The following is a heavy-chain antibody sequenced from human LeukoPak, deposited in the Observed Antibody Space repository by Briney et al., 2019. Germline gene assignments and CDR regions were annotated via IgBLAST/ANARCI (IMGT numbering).Heavy chain of an antibody. V-gene: IGHV3-7*03. D-gene: IGHD3-10*01. CDR3: ARGNYFYDAFDI. CDR1: GLTFSTSG. CDR2: IKQDGSEK. Sequence: PGGSLRLSCTASGLTFSTSGFNWVRQAPGKGLEWVANIKQDGSEKSYVDSVKGRFSISRDNAKNSLYLQMNSLRAEDTAVYYCARGNYFYDAFDIWGQGTMVTASS. J-gene: IGHJ3*02.